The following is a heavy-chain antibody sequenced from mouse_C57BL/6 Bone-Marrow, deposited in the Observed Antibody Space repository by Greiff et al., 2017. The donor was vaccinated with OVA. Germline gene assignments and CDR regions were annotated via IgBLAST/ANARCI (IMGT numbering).Heavy chain of an antibody. J-gene: IGHJ2*01. CDR1: GYAFSSSW. CDR2: IYPGDGAT. CDR3: ARGGGRKDY. D-gene: IGHD1-1*02. V-gene: IGHV1-82*01. Sequence: LVESGPELVKPGASVKISCKASGYAFSSSWMNWVKQRPGKGLEWIGRIYPGDGATNYNGKFKGKATLTADKSSSTAYMQLSGLTSEDSAVYFCARGGGRKDYWGQGTTLTVSS.